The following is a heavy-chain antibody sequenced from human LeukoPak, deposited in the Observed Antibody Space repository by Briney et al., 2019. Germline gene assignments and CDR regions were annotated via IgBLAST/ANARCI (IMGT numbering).Heavy chain of an antibody. CDR1: GGSISSSSYY. Sequence: SETLSLTCTVSGGSISSSSYYWGWIRQPPGKGLEWIGSIYYSGSTYYNPSLKSRVTISVDTSKNQFSPNLSSVTAADTAVYYCVIPSGYYPSYWGQGTLVTVSS. CDR3: VIPSGYYPSY. D-gene: IGHD3-22*01. J-gene: IGHJ4*02. CDR2: IYYSGST. V-gene: IGHV4-39*01.